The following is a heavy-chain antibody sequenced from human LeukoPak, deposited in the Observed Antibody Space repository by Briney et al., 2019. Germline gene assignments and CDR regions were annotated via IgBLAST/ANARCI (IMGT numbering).Heavy chain of an antibody. CDR2: IKQDGSEK. D-gene: IGHD3-16*01. V-gene: IGHV3-7*01. CDR1: GFTFSNYA. J-gene: IGHJ4*02. CDR3: ARDPGIMITFGNY. Sequence: GGSLRLSCAASGFTFSNYAMSWVRQAPGKGLEWVANIKQDGSEKYYVDSVKGRFTISRDNAKNSLYLQMNSLRAEDTAVYYCARDPGIMITFGNYWGQGTLVTVSS.